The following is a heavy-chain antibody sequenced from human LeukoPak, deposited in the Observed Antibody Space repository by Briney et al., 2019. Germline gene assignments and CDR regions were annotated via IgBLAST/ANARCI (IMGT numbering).Heavy chain of an antibody. J-gene: IGHJ5*01. CDR1: GSVFSRLT. D-gene: IGHD3-3*01. CDR3: ASTVHGSTTDSEGYYPKWFDP. V-gene: IGHV3-21*01. CDR2: ISTRSNYI. Sequence: NPGRSLRLSCAASGSVFSRLTMNRFRQSPGKGLEWVSSISTRSNYIYYADSVKGRFNISRDNTKNSLFLDMTSLRDDDTAVYYCASTVHGSTTDSEGYYPKWFDPWGQGTLVTVSS.